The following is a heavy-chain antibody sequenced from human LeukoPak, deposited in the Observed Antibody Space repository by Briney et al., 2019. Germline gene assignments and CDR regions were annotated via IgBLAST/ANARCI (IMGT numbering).Heavy chain of an antibody. V-gene: IGHV4-31*03. CDR1: GGSISSGGYY. Sequence: SETLSLTCTVSGGSISSGGYYWSCIRQHPGKGLEWIGFIFYSGSTYYNPSLKSRVTISVDTSKNQFSLKLSSVTAADTAVYYCARGPEWLPSDYWGQGTLVTVSS. D-gene: IGHD5-12*01. CDR2: IFYSGST. CDR3: ARGPEWLPSDY. J-gene: IGHJ4*02.